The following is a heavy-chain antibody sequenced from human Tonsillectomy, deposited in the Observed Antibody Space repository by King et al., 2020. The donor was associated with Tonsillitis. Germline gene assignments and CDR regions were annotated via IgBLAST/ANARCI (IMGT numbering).Heavy chain of an antibody. CDR1: GYTFTSYG. Sequence: QLVQSGAEVKKPGASVKVSCKASGYTFTSYGISWVRQAPGQGLEWMGWISAYNGNTNYAQKLQGRVTMTTNTSTSTAYMELRSLGSDDTAVYYCARDLWWGGGRVGSGWSGSYHFDYWGQGTLVTVSS. CDR2: ISAYNGNT. V-gene: IGHV1-18*01. D-gene: IGHD1-26*01. CDR3: ARDLWWGGGRVGSGWSGSYHFDY. J-gene: IGHJ4*02.